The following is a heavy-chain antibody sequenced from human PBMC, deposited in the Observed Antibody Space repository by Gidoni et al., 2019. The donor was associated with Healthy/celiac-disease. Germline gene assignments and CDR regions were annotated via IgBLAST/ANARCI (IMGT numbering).Heavy chain of an antibody. J-gene: IGHJ4*02. CDR2: ISGSGGST. CDR3: AKVFRVYCSGGSCYLDY. Sequence: EVQLLESGGCLVQPGGSLRSSCAASGFPFSSYAMSWVRQAPGTGLEWVSAISGSGGSTYYADSVKGRFTISRDNSKNTLYLQMNSLRAEDTAVYYCAKVFRVYCSGGSCYLDYWGQGTLVTVSS. V-gene: IGHV3-23*01. D-gene: IGHD2-15*01. CDR1: GFPFSSYA.